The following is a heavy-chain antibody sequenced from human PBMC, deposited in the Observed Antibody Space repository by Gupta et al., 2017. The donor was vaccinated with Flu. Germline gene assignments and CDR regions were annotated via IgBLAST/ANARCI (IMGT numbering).Heavy chain of an antibody. CDR3: ARGRGFLSSWYSFDY. D-gene: IGHD6-13*01. V-gene: IGHV3-53*04. CDR1: GFTVSRTY. Sequence: EAPLVESGGRVVKPGVSLRLYCAPSGFTVSRTYMRWPRQAPGKGLEWVSVIYSGGSTYYADSVKGRFTISRHNSKNTLYLQMNSLRAEDTAVYYCARGRGFLSSWYSFDYWGQGTLVTVSS. CDR2: IYSGGST. J-gene: IGHJ4*02.